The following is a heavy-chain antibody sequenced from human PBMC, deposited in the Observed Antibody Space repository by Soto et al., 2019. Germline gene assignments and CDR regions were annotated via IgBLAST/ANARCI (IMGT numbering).Heavy chain of an antibody. D-gene: IGHD2-2*01. CDR3: ARHTYCSSTSCHDAFDI. CDR1: GGSISSYY. J-gene: IGHJ3*02. V-gene: IGHV4-59*08. Sequence: QVQLQESGPGLVKPSETLSLTCTDSGGSISSYYWSWIRQPPGKGLEWIGYIYYSGSTNYNPSLKSRVTISVDTSKNQFSLKLSSVTAADTAVYYCARHTYCSSTSCHDAFDIWGQGTMVTVSS. CDR2: IYYSGST.